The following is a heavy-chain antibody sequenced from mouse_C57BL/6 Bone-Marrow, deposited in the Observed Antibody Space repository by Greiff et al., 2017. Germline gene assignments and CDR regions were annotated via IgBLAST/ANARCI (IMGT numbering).Heavy chain of an antibody. J-gene: IGHJ2*01. CDR2: TLPGSGST. CDR1: GYTFTGYW. D-gene: IGHD1-1*01. Sequence: QVQLQQSGAELMKPGASVKLSCKATGYTFTGYWIEWVKQRPGHGLEWIGETLPGSGSTNYNEKFKGKATFTADTSSNTAYMQLSSLTTEDSALYCFARSANYYGSSLVFDYWGQGTTLTVSA. V-gene: IGHV1-9*01. CDR3: ARSANYYGSSLVFDY.